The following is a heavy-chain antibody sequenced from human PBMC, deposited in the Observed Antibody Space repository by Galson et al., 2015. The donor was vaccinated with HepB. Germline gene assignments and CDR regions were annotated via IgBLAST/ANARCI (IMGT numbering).Heavy chain of an antibody. D-gene: IGHD3-10*01. V-gene: IGHV3-74*01. CDR2: INSDGRSI. J-gene: IGHJ6*02. Sequence: SLRLSCAASGLTFSRYWMHWVRQAPGKGLVWVSRINSDGRSISYADSVKGRFAISRDNAKNTMYLQMNSLRAEDTAVYYCARDQVLWFGSDEGGMDVWGQGTTVTVSS. CDR3: ARDQVLWFGSDEGGMDV. CDR1: GLTFSRYW.